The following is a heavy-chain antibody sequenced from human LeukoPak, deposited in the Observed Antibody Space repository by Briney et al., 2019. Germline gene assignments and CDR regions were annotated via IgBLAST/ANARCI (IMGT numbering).Heavy chain of an antibody. V-gene: IGHV3-23*01. J-gene: IGHJ3*02. CDR2: ISGSGGST. CDR1: GFTFSSYA. Sequence: GGSLRLSCVASGFTFSSYAMSWVRQAPGKGLEWVSAISGSGGSTYYADSVKGRFTISRDNSKNTLYLQMNSLRAEDTAVYYCAKDLDVVVPAAILDAFDIWGQGTMVTVSS. D-gene: IGHD2-2*02. CDR3: AKDLDVVVPAAILDAFDI.